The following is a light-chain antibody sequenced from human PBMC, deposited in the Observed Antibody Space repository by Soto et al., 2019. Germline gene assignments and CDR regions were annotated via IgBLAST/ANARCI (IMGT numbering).Light chain of an antibody. CDR2: YDD. CDR3: AAWDDSLNGVV. CDR1: SSNIGNNA. J-gene: IGLJ2*01. V-gene: IGLV1-36*01. Sequence: QSVLTQPTSVSEAPRQRVTISCSGSSSNIGNNAVNWYQQLPGKAPKLLIYYDDLLPSGVSDRFSGSKSGTSASLAISGRQSEDEADYYCAAWDDSLNGVVFGGGTKLTVL.